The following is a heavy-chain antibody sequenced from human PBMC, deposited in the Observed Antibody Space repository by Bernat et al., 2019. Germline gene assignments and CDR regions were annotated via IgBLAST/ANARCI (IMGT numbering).Heavy chain of an antibody. D-gene: IGHD1-26*01. CDR1: GGSISSSSYY. CDR2: IYYSGST. J-gene: IGHJ4*02. CDR3: ARGTGGPTTPDD. Sequence: QLQLQESGPGLVKPSETLSLTCTVSGGSISSSSYYWGWIRQPPGKGLEWIGSIYYSGSTYYNPSLKSRVTISADTSKNQFSLKLSSATAADTAVYYGARGTGGPTTPDDGGQGPRVTVP. V-gene: IGHV4-39*01.